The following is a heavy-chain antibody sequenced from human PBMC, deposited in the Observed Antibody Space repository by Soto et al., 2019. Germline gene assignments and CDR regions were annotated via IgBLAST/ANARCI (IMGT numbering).Heavy chain of an antibody. CDR2: IYYTGSA. J-gene: IGHJ5*02. V-gene: IGHV4-30-4*01. CDR3: AGPTDDWFDH. Sequence: SETLSLTCTVSGGSISSGNHYWTWIRQPPGKGLEWIGCIYYTGSADHNPSLKSRVTISLDRSKNQFSLKLTSVTAADTAVYYCAGPTDDWFDHWRQGTLVTVSS. CDR1: GGSISSGNHY.